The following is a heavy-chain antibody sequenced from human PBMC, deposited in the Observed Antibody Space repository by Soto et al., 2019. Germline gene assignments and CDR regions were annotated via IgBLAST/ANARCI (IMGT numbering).Heavy chain of an antibody. Sequence: EVQLVESGGGLVKPGGSLRLSCAASGFTFSSYSMNWVRQAPGKGLEWVSSISSSSSYLYYADSVKGRFTISRDNAKKSLYLQMNSLRAEDTAVYYCARVRSLRLVELSSPLDYWGQGALVTVSS. CDR3: ARVRSLRLVELSSPLDY. D-gene: IGHD3-16*02. V-gene: IGHV3-21*01. CDR2: ISSSSSYL. CDR1: GFTFSSYS. J-gene: IGHJ4*02.